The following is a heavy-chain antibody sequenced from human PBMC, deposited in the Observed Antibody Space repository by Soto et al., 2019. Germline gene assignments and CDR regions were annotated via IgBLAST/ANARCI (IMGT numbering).Heavy chain of an antibody. D-gene: IGHD3-22*01. CDR1: GFTFSTCA. J-gene: IGHJ1*01. CDR3: ARDRVESGYPEYFQH. CDR2: IYSGGST. V-gene: IGHV3-53*01. Sequence: GGSLRLSCAASGFTFSTCAMNWVRQAPGKGLEWVSVIYSGGSTYYADSVKGRFTISRDNSKNTLYLQMNSLRAEDTAVYYCARDRVESGYPEYFQHWGQGTLVTVSS.